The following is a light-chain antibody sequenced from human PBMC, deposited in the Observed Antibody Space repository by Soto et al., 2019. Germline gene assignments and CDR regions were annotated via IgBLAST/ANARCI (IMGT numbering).Light chain of an antibody. V-gene: IGKV1-17*01. CDR3: QQYHSYPIT. J-gene: IGKJ5*01. Sequence: IKMTQSPSSLSASVGDRVIITSRASQSISNHLNWYQQKPGKAPKILIFAASSLQSGVPSRFTGSGSGTECTLTISSLQPADVARYYCQQYHSYPITLGQGTRLEIK. CDR1: QSISNH. CDR2: AAS.